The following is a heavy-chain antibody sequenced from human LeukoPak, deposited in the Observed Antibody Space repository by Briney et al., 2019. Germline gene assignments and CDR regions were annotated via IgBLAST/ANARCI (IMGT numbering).Heavy chain of an antibody. CDR2: TSSSDAGT. CDR1: GLTLSTYA. V-gene: IGHV3-23*01. CDR3: AKAPVTSCRGAYCYPFDS. Sequence: GGSLRLSCAASGLTLSTYAMSWVRQTPGKGLEWVAATSSSDAGTYHADSVRGRFTISRDNSKNTLYLQMNSLRAEDAAVYFCAKAPVTSCRGAYCYPFDSWGQGTLVTVSS. D-gene: IGHD2-21*01. J-gene: IGHJ4*02.